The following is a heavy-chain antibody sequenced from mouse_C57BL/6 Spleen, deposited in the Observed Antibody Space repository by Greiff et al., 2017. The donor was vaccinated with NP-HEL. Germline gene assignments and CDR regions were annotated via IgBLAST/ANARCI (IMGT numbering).Heavy chain of an antibody. D-gene: IGHD1-1*01. J-gene: IGHJ4*01. CDR3: ARHERSSYAMDY. CDR2: ISGGGGNT. Sequence: DVMLVESGGGLVKPGGSLKLSCAASGFTFSSYTMSWVRQTPEKRLEWVATISGGGGNTYYPDSVKGRFTISRDNAKNTLYLQMSSLRSEDTALYYCARHERSSYAMDYWGQGTSVTVSS. V-gene: IGHV5-9*01. CDR1: GFTFSSYT.